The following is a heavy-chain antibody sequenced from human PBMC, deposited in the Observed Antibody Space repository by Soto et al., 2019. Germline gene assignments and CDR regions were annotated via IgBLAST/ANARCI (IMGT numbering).Heavy chain of an antibody. CDR1: GGSISSSSYY. V-gene: IGHV4-39*01. J-gene: IGHJ4*02. D-gene: IGHD4-17*01. Sequence: QLQLQESGPGLVKPSETLSLTCTVSGGSISSSSYYWGWIRQPPGKGLEWIGSIYYSGSTYYNPSLKSRVTISVDTSKNQFSLKLSSVTAADTAVYYCATSPETTVTLFDYWGQGTLVTVSS. CDR3: ATSPETTVTLFDY. CDR2: IYYSGST.